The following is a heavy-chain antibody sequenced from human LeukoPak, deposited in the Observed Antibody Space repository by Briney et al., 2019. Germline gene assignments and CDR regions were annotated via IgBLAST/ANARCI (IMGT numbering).Heavy chain of an antibody. CDR1: GFTVSSNY. D-gene: IGHD4-17*01. J-gene: IGHJ4*02. CDR3: AREGTTTVTN. CDR2: IYSGGST. Sequence: GGSLRLSCAASGFTVSSNYMSWVRQAPGKGLEWDSVIYSGGSTYYADSVTGRFTISRDNSKNTLYLQVNSLRAEDTAVYYCAREGTTTVTNWGQGTLVTVSS. V-gene: IGHV3-53*01.